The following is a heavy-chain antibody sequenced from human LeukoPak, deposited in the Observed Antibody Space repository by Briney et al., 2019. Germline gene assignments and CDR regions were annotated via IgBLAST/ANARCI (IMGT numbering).Heavy chain of an antibody. CDR1: GGTFSSYA. V-gene: IGHV1-69*13. CDR2: IIPIFGTA. Sequence: ASVKVSRKASGGTFSSYAISWVRQAPGQGLEWMGGIIPIFGTANYAQKFQGRVTITADESTSTAYMELSNLRSEDTAVYYCARDRFPAPYCGGDCYNWFDPWGQGTLVTVSS. CDR3: ARDRFPAPYCGGDCYNWFDP. J-gene: IGHJ5*02. D-gene: IGHD2-21*02.